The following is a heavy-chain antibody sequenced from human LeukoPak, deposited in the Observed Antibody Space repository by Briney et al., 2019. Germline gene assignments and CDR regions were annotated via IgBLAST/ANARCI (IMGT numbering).Heavy chain of an antibody. CDR2: IYYSGST. V-gene: IGHV4-4*02. Sequence: SETLSLTCAVSGGSLSSSNWWSWVRQPPGKGLEWIGYIYYSGSTNYNPSLESRVTISVDTSKNQFSLKLSSVTAADTAVYYCAREKSSTDYFDYWGQGTLVTVSS. D-gene: IGHD4-17*01. CDR3: AREKSSTDYFDY. J-gene: IGHJ4*02. CDR1: GGSLSSSNW.